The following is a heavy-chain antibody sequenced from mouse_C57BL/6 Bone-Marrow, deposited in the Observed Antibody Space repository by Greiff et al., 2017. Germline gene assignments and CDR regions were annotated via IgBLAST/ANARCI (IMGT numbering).Heavy chain of an antibody. CDR3: ARSGPLGRSFDY. CDR2: IYPTSGRT. CDR1: GYTFTSYW. D-gene: IGHD4-1*01. J-gene: IGHJ2*01. Sequence: VQLQQPGAELVKPGASVKMSCKASGYTFTSYWITWVKQRPGQGLEWIGDIYPTSGRTNHNEKLKSKAILTVDTSSNTAYMQLSSLTSEDSAVFYCARSGPLGRSFDYWGQGTTLTVSS. V-gene: IGHV1-55*01.